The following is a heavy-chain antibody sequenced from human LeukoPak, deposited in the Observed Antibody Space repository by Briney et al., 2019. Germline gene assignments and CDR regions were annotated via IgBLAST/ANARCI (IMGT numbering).Heavy chain of an antibody. CDR1: GGSFSGYY. CDR3: ARGLYYYYGMDV. J-gene: IGHJ6*02. Sequence: SETLSLTCAVYGGSFSGYYWTWIRQPPGKGLEWIGEINHSGSTNYNPSLKSRVTISLDTSKNQFSLKLTSLTAADTAVYFCARGLYYYYGMDVWGQGTTVTVSS. V-gene: IGHV4-34*01. CDR2: INHSGST.